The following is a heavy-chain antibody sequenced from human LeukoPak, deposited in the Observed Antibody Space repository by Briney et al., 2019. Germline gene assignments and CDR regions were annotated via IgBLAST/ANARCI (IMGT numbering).Heavy chain of an antibody. J-gene: IGHJ4*02. Sequence: PSETLSLTCTVSGDSINSLDLWSWVRQPPGKGLEWIGEMYLSGTTHSNPSVKSRVTISIDKSKNQYFLNLSSVTAADTAVYYCAGLVGRYSSGLYYYYFDYWGQGTLVTVSS. CDR1: GDSINSLDL. CDR2: MYLSGTT. CDR3: AGLVGRYSSGLYYYYFDY. V-gene: IGHV4-4*02. D-gene: IGHD3-22*01.